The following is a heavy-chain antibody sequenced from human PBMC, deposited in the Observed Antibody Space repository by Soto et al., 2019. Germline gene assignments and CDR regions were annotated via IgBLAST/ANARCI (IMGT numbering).Heavy chain of an antibody. CDR2: ISAYNGNT. D-gene: IGHD3-22*01. J-gene: IGHJ4*02. V-gene: IGHV1-18*01. CDR3: ARDPGAYYDSSGMDFDY. CDR1: GYTFPSYG. Sequence: QVQLVQSGAEVKKPGASVKVSCRASGYTFPSYGISWVRQAPGQGLEWMGWISAYNGNTNYAQKLQGRVTMTTDTSTSTAYMELRSLRSDDTAVYYCARDPGAYYDSSGMDFDYWGQGTLVTVSS.